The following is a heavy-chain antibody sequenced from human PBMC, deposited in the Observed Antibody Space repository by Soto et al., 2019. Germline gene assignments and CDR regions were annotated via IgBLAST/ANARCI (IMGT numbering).Heavy chain of an antibody. CDR3: ASDLGGCSAGSCRYNWLDS. V-gene: IGHV1-69*06. Sequence: QVQLVQSGAEVKKPGSSVKVSCKASGDTFTKYAISWVRQAPGQGLEWMGGIIPFYGTAHYAEKFQDRVTIIADTSTRTADMELSSLRPEATAVYYCASDLGGCSAGSCRYNWLDSWGQGTLVTVSS. CDR2: IIPFYGTA. D-gene: IGHD2-15*01. J-gene: IGHJ5*01. CDR1: GDTFTKYA.